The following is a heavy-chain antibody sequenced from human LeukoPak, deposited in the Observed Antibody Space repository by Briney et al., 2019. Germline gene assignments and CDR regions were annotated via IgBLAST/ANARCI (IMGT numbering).Heavy chain of an antibody. CDR2: IYYSGST. J-gene: IGHJ4*02. CDR1: GGSISSSSYY. V-gene: IGHV4-39*07. D-gene: IGHD6-19*01. Sequence: SETLSLTCTVSGGSISSSSYYWGWIRQPPGKGLEWIGSIYYSGSTYYNPSLKSRVTISVDTSKNQFSLKLSSVTAADTAVYYCARDSLSSRLKQSDYWGQGTLVTVSS. CDR3: ARDSLSSRLKQSDY.